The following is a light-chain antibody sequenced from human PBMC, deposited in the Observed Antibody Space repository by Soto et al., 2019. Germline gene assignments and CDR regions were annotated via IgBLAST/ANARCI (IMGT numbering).Light chain of an antibody. CDR1: QTISSSS. CDR2: GAS. CDR3: QQYGSSST. J-gene: IGKJ5*01. Sequence: IVLRQSPGTLSLSPGERATLSCRASQTISSSSLAWYQQKGGQAPRLLIYGASSRATGIPDRFSGSGSGTDFTLTISRLAPDDFAVYYCQQYGSSSTFGQGTRLEIK. V-gene: IGKV3-20*01.